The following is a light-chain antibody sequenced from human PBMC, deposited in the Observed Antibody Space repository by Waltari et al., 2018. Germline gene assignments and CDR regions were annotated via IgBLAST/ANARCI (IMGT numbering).Light chain of an antibody. V-gene: IGLV2-14*03. CDR2: DVT. J-gene: IGLJ1*01. Sequence: QSALTQPASVSGSPGQSITISCTGTSSDVGGYNYVSWYQQHLGKAPKLMIYDVTNRASGVSSRVTGSKSGNTASLTISGLQTDDEADYYCSSYRKSSTAGGVFGTGTKVTVL. CDR1: SSDVGGYNY. CDR3: SSYRKSSTAGGV.